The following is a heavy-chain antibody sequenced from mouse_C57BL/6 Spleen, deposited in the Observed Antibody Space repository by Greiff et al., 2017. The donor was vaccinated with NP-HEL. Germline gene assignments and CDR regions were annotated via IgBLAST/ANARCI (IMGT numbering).Heavy chain of an antibody. J-gene: IGHJ3*01. Sequence: QVQLQQPGAELVKPGASVKLSCKASGYTFTSYWMHWVKQRPGQGLEWVGMIHPNSGSTNYNEKFKSKATLTVDKSSSTAYMQLSSLTSEDSAVYYCARGYYGAWFAYWGQGTLVTVSA. CDR3: ARGYYGAWFAY. CDR2: IHPNSGST. V-gene: IGHV1-64*01. CDR1: GYTFTSYW. D-gene: IGHD1-2*01.